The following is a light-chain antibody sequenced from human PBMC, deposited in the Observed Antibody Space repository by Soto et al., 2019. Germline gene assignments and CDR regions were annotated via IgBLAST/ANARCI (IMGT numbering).Light chain of an antibody. J-gene: IGLJ2*01. CDR1: SSDVGGYNY. V-gene: IGLV2-14*01. CDR2: EVS. CDR3: SSYTSSSTLGLV. Sequence: QSVLTQPASVSGSPGQSITISCTGTSSDVGGYNYVSWYQQHPGKAPKLMIYEVSNRPSGVSNRFSGSKSGNTAALTISGLQEEEEADYYCSSYTSSSTLGLVFGGGTKLTVL.